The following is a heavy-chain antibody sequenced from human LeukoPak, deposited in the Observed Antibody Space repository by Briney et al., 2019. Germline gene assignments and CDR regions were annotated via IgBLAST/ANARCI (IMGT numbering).Heavy chain of an antibody. J-gene: IGHJ4*02. V-gene: IGHV4-39*01. CDR1: GGSISSNTYY. Sequence: SETLSLTCTVSGGSISSNTYYWGWIRQPPGKGLEWIGTIHYSGNTYYKSSLKSRVTISVDASRNQFSLKLNSVTAADTAVYYCARRGEGYSSTSYFFDYWGQGALVTVSS. CDR2: IHYSGNT. D-gene: IGHD6-13*01. CDR3: ARRGEGYSSTSYFFDY.